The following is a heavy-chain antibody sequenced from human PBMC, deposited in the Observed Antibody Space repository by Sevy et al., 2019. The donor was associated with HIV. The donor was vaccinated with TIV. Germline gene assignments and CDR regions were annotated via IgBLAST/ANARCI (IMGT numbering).Heavy chain of an antibody. J-gene: IGHJ5*02. CDR3: ARVWGYCSGGSCYQGNWFDP. Sequence: ASVKVSCKASGGTFSSYAISWVRQAPGQELEWIGGIIPIFGTANYAQKFQGRVTITADKSTSTAYMELSSLRSEDTAVYYCARVWGYCSGGSCYQGNWFDPWGQGTLVTVSS. CDR1: GGTFSSYA. D-gene: IGHD2-15*01. CDR2: IIPIFGTA. V-gene: IGHV1-69*06.